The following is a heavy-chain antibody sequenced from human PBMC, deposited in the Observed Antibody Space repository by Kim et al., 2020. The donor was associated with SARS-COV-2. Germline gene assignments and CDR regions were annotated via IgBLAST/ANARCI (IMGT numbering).Heavy chain of an antibody. CDR3: AKRGSPSNYYYYYGMDA. D-gene: IGHD6-6*01. Sequence: VKGRFTISRDNSKNTLYLQMNSLRAEDTAVYYCAKRGSPSNYYYYYGMDAWGQGTTVTVSS. J-gene: IGHJ6*02. V-gene: IGHV3-23*01.